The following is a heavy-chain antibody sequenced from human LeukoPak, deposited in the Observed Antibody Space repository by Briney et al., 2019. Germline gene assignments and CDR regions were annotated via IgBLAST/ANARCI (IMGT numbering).Heavy chain of an antibody. D-gene: IGHD4-17*01. J-gene: IGHJ4*02. V-gene: IGHV3-30*18. Sequence: GGSLRLSCAASGFTFSSYGMHWVRQAPGKGLEWVAVISYDGSNKYYADSVKGRFTISRDNSKNTLYLQMNSLRAEDTAVYYCAKGDDYGDYGSDYWGQGTLVTVSP. CDR2: ISYDGSNK. CDR1: GFTFSSYG. CDR3: AKGDDYGDYGSDY.